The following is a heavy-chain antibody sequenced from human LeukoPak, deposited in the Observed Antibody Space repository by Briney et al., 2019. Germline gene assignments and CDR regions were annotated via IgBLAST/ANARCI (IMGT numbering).Heavy chain of an antibody. CDR3: ARLRYSSSWADALDI. D-gene: IGHD6-13*01. CDR1: GGTFSSYA. Sequence: ASVKVSCKASGGTFSSYAISWVRQAPGQGLEWMGGIIPIFGAANYAQKFQGRVTITADESTSTAYMELSSLRSEDTAVYYCARLRYSSSWADALDIWGQGTMVTVSS. CDR2: IIPIFGAA. V-gene: IGHV1-69*13. J-gene: IGHJ3*02.